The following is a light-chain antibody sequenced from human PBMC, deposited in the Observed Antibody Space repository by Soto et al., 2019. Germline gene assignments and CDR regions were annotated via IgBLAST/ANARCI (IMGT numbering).Light chain of an antibody. Sequence: QSVLTQPASASGSPGQSITISCTGTSSDVGTYNLVSWYQQHPGNVPKLIIFDVTKRPSGVSNRFSGSKSGNTASLTISGLQAEDEATYYCYSYAGAISVFGPGTKVTLL. CDR1: SSDVGTYNL. CDR2: DVT. CDR3: YSYAGAISV. J-gene: IGLJ1*01. V-gene: IGLV2-23*02.